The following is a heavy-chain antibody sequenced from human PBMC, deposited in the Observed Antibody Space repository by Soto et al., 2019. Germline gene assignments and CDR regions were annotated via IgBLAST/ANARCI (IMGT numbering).Heavy chain of an antibody. J-gene: IGHJ6*02. V-gene: IGHV1-69*01. D-gene: IGHD4-17*01. CDR1: GGHFDRFA. CDR2: IIPFLSAT. CDR3: ARGEDDYGDFGSMDV. Sequence: QVQLVQSGAEVKKPGSSVKVSCRASGGHFDRFALSWLRQAHGQGLEWMGGIIPFLSATTYAHKFQGRVTITADASANTLYLELRSLTSDDTAVYYCARGEDDYGDFGSMDVWGQGTSVTVSS.